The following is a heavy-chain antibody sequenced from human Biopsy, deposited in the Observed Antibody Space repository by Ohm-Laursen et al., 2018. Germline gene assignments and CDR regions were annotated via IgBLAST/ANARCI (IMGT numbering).Heavy chain of an antibody. CDR1: GYTFTDYS. J-gene: IGHJ3*02. CDR2: VNPNSGAT. D-gene: IGHD3-10*01. V-gene: IGHV1-2*02. CDR3: ARDRMVTIITLVRADTFDI. Sequence: GASVKVSCKASGYTFTDYSLHWVRQAPGQGLEWMGWVNPNSGATNYAQKFQGRVTMTSDTSISTAYIELRRLISDDTVVYFCARDRMVTIITLVRADTFDIWGQGTLVSVSS.